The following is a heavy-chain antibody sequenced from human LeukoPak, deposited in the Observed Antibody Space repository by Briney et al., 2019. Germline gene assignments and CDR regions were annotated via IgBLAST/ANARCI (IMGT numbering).Heavy chain of an antibody. CDR2: ISGSGSGT. V-gene: IGHV3-23*01. CDR3: AKMNGYMDV. Sequence: PGGSLRLSCTASGFTFSSSAITWVRQAPGKGLEWVSGISGSGSGTHYADFVKGRFTISRDNSKNTMYLEMNSLRAEDTAVYYCAKMNGYMDVWGKGTTVTVSS. CDR1: GFTFSSSA. D-gene: IGHD1-1*01. J-gene: IGHJ6*03.